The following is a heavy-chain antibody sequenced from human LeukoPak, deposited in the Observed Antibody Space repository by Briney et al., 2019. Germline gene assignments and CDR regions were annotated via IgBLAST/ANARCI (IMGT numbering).Heavy chain of an antibody. CDR1: GYTFTGYY. J-gene: IGHJ4*02. CDR3: ASLITMVRGVPFDY. Sequence: GASVKVSCKASGYTFTGYYMHWVRQAPGQGLEWMGWINPNSGGTNYAQKFQGRVTMTRDTSISTAYMELSTLRSDDTAVYYCASLITMVRGVPFDYWGQGTLVTVSS. D-gene: IGHD3-10*01. CDR2: INPNSGGT. V-gene: IGHV1-2*02.